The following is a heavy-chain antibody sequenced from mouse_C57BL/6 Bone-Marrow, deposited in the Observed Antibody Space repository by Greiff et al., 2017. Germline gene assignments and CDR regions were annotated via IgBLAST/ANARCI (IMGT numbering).Heavy chain of an antibody. V-gene: IGHV1-80*01. CDR1: GYAFSSYW. J-gene: IGHJ4*01. CDR3: ARSYYYAMDY. Sequence: VQLQQSGAELVKPGASVKISCKASGYAFSSYWMNWVKHRPGKGLGWIGQIYPGDGDTNYNGKFKGKATLTADKSSSTAYMQLSSLTSEDSAVYFCARSYYYAMDYWGQGTSVTVSS. CDR2: IYPGDGDT.